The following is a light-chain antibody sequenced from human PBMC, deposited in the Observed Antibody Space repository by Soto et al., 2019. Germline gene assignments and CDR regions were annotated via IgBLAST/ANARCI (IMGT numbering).Light chain of an antibody. CDR1: QSVSSSY. CDR2: GAS. V-gene: IGKV3-20*01. J-gene: IGKJ1*01. CDR3: QQYGSSPQT. Sequence: ELVLTQSPGTLSLSPGQRARLSCRASQSVSSSYLAWYQQKPGQAPRLLIYGASSRATGIPDRFSGSGSGTDFTLTISRLEPEDFAVYYCQQYGSSPQTFGQGTKVDIK.